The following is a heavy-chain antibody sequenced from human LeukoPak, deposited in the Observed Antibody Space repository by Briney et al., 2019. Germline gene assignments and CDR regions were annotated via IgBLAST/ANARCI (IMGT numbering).Heavy chain of an antibody. CDR1: GGSITSGDYS. CDR3: ARGRHGYNYADY. D-gene: IGHD5-24*01. V-gene: IGHV4-30-2*01. CDR2: IYHSEDT. J-gene: IGHJ4*02. Sequence: SETLSFTCAVSGGSITSGDYSWSWIRQPPGMGLEWIGSIYHSEDTYYNLSLKSRVIISVDRPKNQFSLKLSSVTAADTAVYYCARGRHGYNYADYWGQGTLVTVSS.